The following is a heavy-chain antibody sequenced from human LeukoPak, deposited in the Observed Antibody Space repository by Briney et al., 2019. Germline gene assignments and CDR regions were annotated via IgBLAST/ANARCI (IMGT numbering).Heavy chain of an antibody. J-gene: IGHJ6*03. D-gene: IGHD2-2*02. V-gene: IGHV3-30*01. CDR1: GFTFSSYA. CDR3: ASSPSGGCSSTSCYSYYYMDV. Sequence: PGRSLRLSCAASGFTFSSYAMHWVRQAPGKGLEWVAVISYDGSNKYYADSVKGRFTISRDNSKNTLYLQMNSLRAEDTAVYYYASSPSGGCSSTSCYSYYYMDVWGKGTTVTVSS. CDR2: ISYDGSNK.